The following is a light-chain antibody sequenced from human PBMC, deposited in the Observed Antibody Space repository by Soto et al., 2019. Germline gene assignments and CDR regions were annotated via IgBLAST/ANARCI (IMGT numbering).Light chain of an antibody. CDR3: AAWDDRLYAVL. CDR2: RDN. J-gene: IGLJ2*01. V-gene: IGLV1-47*01. CDR1: RSNIGVNH. Sequence: QSALTQPPSASETPGQSVTISCSGSRSNIGVNHVYWYQQLSGTAPKLLIYRDNQRPSGVPDRFSGAKSGTSASLAISGLRSEDEADYYCAAWDDRLYAVLFGGGTKLTVL.